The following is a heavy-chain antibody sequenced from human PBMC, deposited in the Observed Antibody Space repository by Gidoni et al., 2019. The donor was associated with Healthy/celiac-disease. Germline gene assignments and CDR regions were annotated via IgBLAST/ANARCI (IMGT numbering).Heavy chain of an antibody. CDR1: GFTFSNSW. CDR3: ARDRLATTTNPNWFDP. V-gene: IGHV3-74*01. CDR2: INGDGSST. D-gene: IGHD5-12*01. J-gene: IGHJ5*02. Sequence: EVQLLESGVGLVQPGGSLRLSCAASGFTFSNSWMHWVRQAPGKGLVWVSRINGDGSSTSDADSVKGRFTISRDNAKNTRYLQMNSLRAEDTAVYYCARDRLATTTNPNWFDPWGQGTLVTVSS.